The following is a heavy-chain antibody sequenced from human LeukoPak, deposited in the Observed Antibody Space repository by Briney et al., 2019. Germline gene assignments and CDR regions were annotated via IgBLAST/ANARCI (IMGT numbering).Heavy chain of an antibody. J-gene: IGHJ5*02. CDR3: STIGTYNWNYGKNWFDP. CDR2: ISSSSSYI. CDR1: GFTFSSYS. Sequence: PGGSLRLSCAASGFTFSSYSMNWVRQAPGKGLEWVSSISSSSSYIYYADSVKGRFTISRDNAKNSLYLQMNSLRAEDTAVYYCSTIGTYNWNYGKNWFDPWGQGTLVTVSS. V-gene: IGHV3-21*01. D-gene: IGHD1-7*01.